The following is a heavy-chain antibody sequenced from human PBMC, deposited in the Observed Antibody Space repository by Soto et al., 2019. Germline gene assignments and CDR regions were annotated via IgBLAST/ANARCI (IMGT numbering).Heavy chain of an antibody. Sequence: ASVKVSFKASGYTFTSYDINWVRQATGQGLEWMGWMNPNSGNTGYAQKFQGRVTMTRNTSISTAYMELSSLRSEDTAVYYCARGRYYDFWSGPSYYYYYYMDVWGNGTTVTVSS. CDR1: GYTFTSYD. D-gene: IGHD3-3*01. CDR2: MNPNSGNT. V-gene: IGHV1-8*01. J-gene: IGHJ6*03. CDR3: ARGRYYDFWSGPSYYYYYYMDV.